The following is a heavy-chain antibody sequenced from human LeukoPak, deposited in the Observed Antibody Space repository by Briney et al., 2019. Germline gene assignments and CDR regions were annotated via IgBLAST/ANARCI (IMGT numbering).Heavy chain of an antibody. Sequence: PGGSLRLSCAASGCTFSSYNVNWVRQAPGKGLEWVSSITTGNSFLYFADSVKGRFTISRDHANNSLYLQMNSLRADDTAVYYCARGAATRKSGFYYYYMDVWGKGTTVTVSS. V-gene: IGHV3-21*01. J-gene: IGHJ6*03. D-gene: IGHD5-12*01. CDR1: GCTFSSYN. CDR3: ARGAATRKSGFYYYYMDV. CDR2: ITTGNSFL.